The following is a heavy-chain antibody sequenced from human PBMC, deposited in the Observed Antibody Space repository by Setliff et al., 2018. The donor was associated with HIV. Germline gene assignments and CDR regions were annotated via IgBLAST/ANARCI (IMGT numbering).Heavy chain of an antibody. D-gene: IGHD3-3*01. Sequence: GGSLRLSCAASGFPFSNYAMSWVRQAPGKGLEWVASITGSGISTYHADFVKGRFTISRDKSKNTLYLQMNSLRAEDTAVYYCARDLINDYNFWSGSTYYFDYWGQGTLVTVSS. CDR1: GFPFSNYA. CDR2: ITGSGIST. V-gene: IGHV3-23*01. CDR3: ARDLINDYNFWSGSTYYFDY. J-gene: IGHJ4*02.